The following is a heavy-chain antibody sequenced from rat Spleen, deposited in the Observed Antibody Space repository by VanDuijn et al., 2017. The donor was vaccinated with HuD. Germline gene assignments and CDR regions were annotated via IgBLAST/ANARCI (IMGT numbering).Heavy chain of an antibody. CDR3: ARYRVGVYVMDA. CDR2: ISDSGST. J-gene: IGHJ4*01. Sequence: EVQLQESGPGLVKPSQSLSLTCSVTGYSITSNYWGWIRKFPGNKMEWMGYISDSGSTSYNPSLKSRISITRDTSKNQFFLQLNSVTTEDTATYYCARYRVGVYVMDAWGQGASVTVSS. D-gene: IGHD4-3*01. CDR1: GYSITSNY. V-gene: IGHV3-1*01.